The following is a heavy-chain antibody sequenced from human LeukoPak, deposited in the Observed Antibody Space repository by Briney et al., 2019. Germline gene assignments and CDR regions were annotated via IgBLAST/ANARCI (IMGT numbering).Heavy chain of an antibody. D-gene: IGHD3-22*01. V-gene: IGHV3-21*01. CDR2: ISSSSSYI. CDR3: ARDYDSSGLLDY. CDR1: GFTFSSYS. Sequence: GGSPRLSCAASGFTFSSYSMNWVRQAPGKGLEWVSSISSSSSYIYYADSVKGRFTISRDNAKNSLYLQMNSLRAEDTAVYYCARDYDSSGLLDYWGQGTLVTVSS. J-gene: IGHJ4*02.